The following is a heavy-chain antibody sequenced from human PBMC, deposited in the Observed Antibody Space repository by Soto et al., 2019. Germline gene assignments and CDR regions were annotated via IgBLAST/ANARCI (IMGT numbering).Heavy chain of an antibody. CDR2: ISAYNGNT. Sequence: GASVKVSCKASGYTFTSYGISWVRQAPGQGLEWMGWISAYNGNTNYAQKLQGRVTMTTDTSTSTAYMELRSLRSDDTAVYYCARVAELKRTNDAFDIWGQGTMVTVSS. D-gene: IGHD1-1*01. J-gene: IGHJ3*02. V-gene: IGHV1-18*01. CDR3: ARVAELKRTNDAFDI. CDR1: GYTFTSYG.